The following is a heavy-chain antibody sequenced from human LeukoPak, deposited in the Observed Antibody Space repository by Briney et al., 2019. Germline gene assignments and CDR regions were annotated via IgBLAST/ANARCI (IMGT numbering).Heavy chain of an antibody. CDR3: ARDPRYCSSTSCYPEGWFDP. Sequence: PGGSLRLSCAASGFTFSSYSMNWVRQAPGKGREWVSSISSSSSYIYYADSVKGRFTISRDNAKNSLYLQMNSLRAEDTAVYYCARDPRYCSSTSCYPEGWFDPWGQGTLVTVSS. D-gene: IGHD2-2*01. CDR2: ISSSSSYI. V-gene: IGHV3-21*01. CDR1: GFTFSSYS. J-gene: IGHJ5*02.